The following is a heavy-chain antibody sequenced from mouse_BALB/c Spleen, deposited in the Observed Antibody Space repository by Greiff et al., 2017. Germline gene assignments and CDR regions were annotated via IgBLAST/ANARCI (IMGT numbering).Heavy chain of an antibody. V-gene: IGHV3-6*02. CDR3: ARDPGYYYGSSLPDY. CDR2: ISYDGSN. Sequence: EVKLQESGPGLVKPSQSLSLTCSVTGYSITSGYYWNWIRQFPGNKLEWMGYISYDGSNNYNPSLKNRISITRDTSKNQFFLKLNSVTTEDTATYYCARDPGYYYGSSLPDYWGQGTTLTVSS. J-gene: IGHJ2*01. CDR1: GYSITSGYY. D-gene: IGHD1-1*01.